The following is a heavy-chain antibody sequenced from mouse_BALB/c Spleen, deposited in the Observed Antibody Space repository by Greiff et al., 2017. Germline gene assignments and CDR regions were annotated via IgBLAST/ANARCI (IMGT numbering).Heavy chain of an antibody. V-gene: IGHV1-14*01. CDR1: GYTFTSYV. Sequence: VQLQQSGPELVKPGASVKMSCKASGYTFTSYVMHWVKQKPGQGLEWIGYINPYNDGTKYNEKFKGKATLTSDKSSSTAYMELSSLTSEDSAVYYCARREIYYDYDGYFDVWGAGTTVTVSS. CDR2: INPYNDGT. J-gene: IGHJ1*01. D-gene: IGHD2-4*01. CDR3: ARREIYYDYDGYFDV.